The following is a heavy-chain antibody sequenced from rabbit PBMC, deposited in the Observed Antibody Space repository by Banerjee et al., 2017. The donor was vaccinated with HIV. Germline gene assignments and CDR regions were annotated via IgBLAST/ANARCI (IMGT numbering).Heavy chain of an antibody. D-gene: IGHD4-1*01. CDR3: TRAIVPWLGLTRLDL. CDR1: GFDFSSYG. CDR2: IYAAKGST. V-gene: IGHV1S47*01. Sequence: QEQLVESGGGLVQPGGSLKLSCKASGFDFSSYGVSWVRQGPGKGLEWIGIIYAAKGSTDYASWVNGRFTISSDNAQSTVDLKMTGLTAADTATYFCTRAIVPWLGLTRLDLWGPGTLVTVS. J-gene: IGHJ3*01.